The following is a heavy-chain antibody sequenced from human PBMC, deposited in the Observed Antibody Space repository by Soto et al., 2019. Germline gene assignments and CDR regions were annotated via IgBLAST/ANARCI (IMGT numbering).Heavy chain of an antibody. CDR1: GYTFTSYD. CDR2: MNPNSGNT. D-gene: IGHD6-13*01. Sequence: GASVKVSCKASGYTFTSYDINWVRQATGQGLEWMGWMNPNSGNTGYAQKFQGRVTMTRNTSISTAYMELSSLRSEDTAVYYCVGIIAAAHHFDYWGQGTLVTVSS. CDR3: VGIIAAAHHFDY. V-gene: IGHV1-8*01. J-gene: IGHJ4*02.